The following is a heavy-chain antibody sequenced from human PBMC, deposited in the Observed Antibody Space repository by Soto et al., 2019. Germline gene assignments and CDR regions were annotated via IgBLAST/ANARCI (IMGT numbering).Heavy chain of an antibody. J-gene: IGHJ5*02. Sequence: SETLSLTCTVSGGSISSSSYYWGWIRQPPGKGLEWIGSIYYSGSTYYNPSLKSRVTISVDTSKNQFSLKLSSVTAADTAVYYCAGHVRGVKKVPFSNPFDPWGQGTLVTVSS. CDR2: IYYSGST. CDR3: AGHVRGVKKVPFSNPFDP. D-gene: IGHD3-10*01. CDR1: GGSISSSSYY. V-gene: IGHV4-39*07.